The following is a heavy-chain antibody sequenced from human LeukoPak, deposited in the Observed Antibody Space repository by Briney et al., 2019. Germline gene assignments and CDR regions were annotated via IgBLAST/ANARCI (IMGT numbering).Heavy chain of an antibody. V-gene: IGHV3-23*01. Sequence: GGSLRLSCVASGFSFSSYAMSWVRRAPGKGLQWVSAVSDSGGSTYYADSVKGRFTISRDNSKNTLYLQMNSLRAEDTAVYYCAKPSHSSNYYDAFDIWGQGTMVTVSS. CDR1: GFSFSSYA. CDR2: VSDSGGST. D-gene: IGHD3-22*01. J-gene: IGHJ3*02. CDR3: AKPSHSSNYYDAFDI.